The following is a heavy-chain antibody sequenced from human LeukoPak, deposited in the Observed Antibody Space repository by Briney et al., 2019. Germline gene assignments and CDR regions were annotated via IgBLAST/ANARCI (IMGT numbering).Heavy chain of an antibody. Sequence: GGSLRLSCAASGFTFSSYEMSWVRQAPGTGLEWISYISSSGSTMYYADSVKGHFTTSRDNVKNSLYLQMNSLRAEDTAVYYCARGMRLVRGLMFDYWGQGTLVTVSS. D-gene: IGHD3-10*01. V-gene: IGHV3-48*03. J-gene: IGHJ4*02. CDR2: ISSSGSTM. CDR1: GFTFSSYE. CDR3: ARGMRLVRGLMFDY.